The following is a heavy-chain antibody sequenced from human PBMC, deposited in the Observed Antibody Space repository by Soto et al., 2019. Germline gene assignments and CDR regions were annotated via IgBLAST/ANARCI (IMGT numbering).Heavy chain of an antibody. D-gene: IGHD2-2*01. CDR3: AKEYRLIVVVPAADAFDI. V-gene: IGHV3-23*01. Sequence: EVQLLESGGGLVQPGGSLRLSCAASGFTFSSYAMSWVRQAPGKGLEWVSAISGSGGSTYYADSVKGRSTISRDNSKNTLYLQMNSLRAEDTAVYYCAKEYRLIVVVPAADAFDIWGQGTMVTVSS. CDR1: GFTFSSYA. CDR2: ISGSGGST. J-gene: IGHJ3*02.